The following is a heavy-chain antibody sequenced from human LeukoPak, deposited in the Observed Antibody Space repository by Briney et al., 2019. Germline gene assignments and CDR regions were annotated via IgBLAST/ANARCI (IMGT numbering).Heavy chain of an antibody. CDR2: INPNSGGT. Sequence: GASVTVSCKASGYTFTGYYIHWVRQAPGQGLEWMGWINPNSGGTNYAQKFQGTVTMTRDTSISTAYMELSRLRSDDTAVYYCARDAYYDFWSGDRDYYYMDVWGKGTTVTVSS. CDR1: GYTFTGYY. D-gene: IGHD3-3*01. CDR3: ARDAYYDFWSGDRDYYYMDV. V-gene: IGHV1-2*02. J-gene: IGHJ6*03.